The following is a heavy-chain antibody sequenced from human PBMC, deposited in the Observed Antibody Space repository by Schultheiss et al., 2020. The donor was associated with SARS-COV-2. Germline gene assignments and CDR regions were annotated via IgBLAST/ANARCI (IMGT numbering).Heavy chain of an antibody. CDR1: GFTFSSYW. D-gene: IGHD3-22*01. J-gene: IGHJ3*02. CDR3: ARDFNYDSSGYYYPDAFDI. Sequence: GESLKISCAASGFTFSSYWMHWVRQAPGKGLVWVSRINSDGSSTSYADSVKGRFTISRDNAKNSLYLQMNSLRAEDTAVYYCARDFNYDSSGYYYPDAFDIWGQGTMVTVSS. CDR2: INSDGSST. V-gene: IGHV3-74*01.